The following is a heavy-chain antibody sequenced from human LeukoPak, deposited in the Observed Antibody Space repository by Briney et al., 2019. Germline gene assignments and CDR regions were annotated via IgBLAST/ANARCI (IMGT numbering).Heavy chain of an antibody. CDR3: ARGVTEGDFDY. Sequence: ASVKVSCKASGYTFTGYYMHWVRQAPGQGLEWMGIINPSGGSTSYAQKFQGRVTITRNTSISTAYMELSSLRSEDTAVYYCARGVTEGDFDYWGQGTLVTVSS. V-gene: IGHV1-46*01. J-gene: IGHJ4*02. D-gene: IGHD2-21*02. CDR2: INPSGGST. CDR1: GYTFTGYY.